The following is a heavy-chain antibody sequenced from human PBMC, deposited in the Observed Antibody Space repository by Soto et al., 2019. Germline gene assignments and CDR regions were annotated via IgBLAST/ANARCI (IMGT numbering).Heavy chain of an antibody. V-gene: IGHV4-34*01. D-gene: IGHD3-3*01. J-gene: IGHJ5*02. Sequence: SETLALACAVYGGSFSGYYLSGIRQPPGKGLEWIGEINHTGGTRDNPSLKSRVTMSVDTSKNQFSLRLSSVTAADTAIYYCATRITVFALLIPPFDPWGQGTQLTVSS. CDR1: GGSFSGYY. CDR2: INHTGGT. CDR3: ATRITVFALLIPPFDP.